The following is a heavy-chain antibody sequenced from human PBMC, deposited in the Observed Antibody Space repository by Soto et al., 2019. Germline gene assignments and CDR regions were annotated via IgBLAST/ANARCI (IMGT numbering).Heavy chain of an antibody. V-gene: IGHV3-11*01. CDR1: GFTFSDYY. J-gene: IGHJ3*02. CDR3: ARANAVDYYDFWSGYYTLHAFDI. Sequence: GGSLRLSCAASGFTFSDYYMSWIRQAPGKGLEWVSYISSSGSTIYYADSVKGRFTISRDNAKNSLYLQMNSLRAEDTAVYYCARANAVDYYDFWSGYYTLHAFDIWGQGTMVTV. CDR2: ISSSGSTI. D-gene: IGHD3-3*01.